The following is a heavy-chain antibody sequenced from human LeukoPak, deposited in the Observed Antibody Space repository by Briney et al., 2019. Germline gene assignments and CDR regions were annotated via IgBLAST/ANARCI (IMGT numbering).Heavy chain of an antibody. D-gene: IGHD2-15*01. CDR1: MDSTNGNY. V-gene: IGHV4-4*02. Sequence: PSETLSLTCAVSMDSTNGNYWSWVRQSPGKGLEWIGEVHRNGSTNYQPSLKSRVTISIDRSKDQISLDLTSVTAADTAVYYCAREIFNAPTPGAYWGQGILVTVSS. CDR2: VHRNGST. CDR3: AREIFNAPTPGAY. J-gene: IGHJ4*02.